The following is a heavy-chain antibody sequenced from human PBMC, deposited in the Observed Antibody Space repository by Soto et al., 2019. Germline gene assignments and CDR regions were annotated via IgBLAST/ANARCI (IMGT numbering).Heavy chain of an antibody. V-gene: IGHV3-74*01. J-gene: IGHJ4*02. D-gene: IGHD3-3*01. CDR2: INSDGSST. Sequence: EVQLVESGGGLVQPGGSLRLSCAASGFTFSSYWMHWVRQAPGKGLVWVSRINSDGSSTSYADSVKGRFTISRDNAKNTLYPQMNSLRAEDTAVYYCATSEGFTIFGVVRDWGQGTLVTVSS. CDR3: ATSEGFTIFGVVRD. CDR1: GFTFSSYW.